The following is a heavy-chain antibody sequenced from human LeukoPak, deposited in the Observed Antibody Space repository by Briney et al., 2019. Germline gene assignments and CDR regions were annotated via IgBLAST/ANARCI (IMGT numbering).Heavy chain of an antibody. CDR3: ARVEGPSIFGVVDY. J-gene: IGHJ4*02. D-gene: IGHD3-3*01. V-gene: IGHV1-18*01. Sequence: GASVKVSCKASGYTFTSYGISWVRQAPGQGLEWMGWISAYNGNTNYAQKLQGRVTMTTDTPTSTAYMELRSLRSDDTAVYFCARVEGPSIFGVVDYWGQGTLVTVSS. CDR1: GYTFTSYG. CDR2: ISAYNGNT.